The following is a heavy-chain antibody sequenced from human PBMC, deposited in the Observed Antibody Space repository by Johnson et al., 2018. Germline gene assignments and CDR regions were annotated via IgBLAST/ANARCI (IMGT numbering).Heavy chain of an antibody. V-gene: IGHV3-7*01. D-gene: IGHD6-13*01. J-gene: IGHJ1*01. Sequence: VQLVESGGGLVRPGGSLRLSCAASGFTFTTYWMNWVRQAPGKGLEGVASIKEDGSTKYYVDSVNGRFTISRDNAKNSLYLQLNSLRAEDTAVYYCTRPEGLYSSNSDQYFQHWGQGTLVIVSS. CDR2: IKEDGSTK. CDR1: GFTFTTYW. CDR3: TRPEGLYSSNSDQYFQH.